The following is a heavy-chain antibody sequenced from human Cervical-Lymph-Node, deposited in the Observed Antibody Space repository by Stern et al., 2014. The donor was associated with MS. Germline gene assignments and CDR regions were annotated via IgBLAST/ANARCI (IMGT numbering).Heavy chain of an antibody. D-gene: IGHD6-19*01. CDR3: ARETVAADNNWFDP. CDR2: IYTSGST. CDR1: GGSISSGSYY. Sequence: QVQLQESGPGLVKPSQTLSLTCTVSGGSISSGSYYWSWIRQPAGKGLEWIGRIYTSGSTKHNPSLQSRVTFTRDPPETQFSRKLGSVTAADTAVYYCARETVAADNNWFDPWGQGTLVTVSS. V-gene: IGHV4-61*02. J-gene: IGHJ5*02.